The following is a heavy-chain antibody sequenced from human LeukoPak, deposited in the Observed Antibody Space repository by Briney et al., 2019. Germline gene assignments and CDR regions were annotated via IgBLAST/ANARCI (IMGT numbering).Heavy chain of an antibody. CDR2: IKSDGSET. CDR3: ARDVWCRLDY. J-gene: IGHJ4*02. CDR1: GFTFSNYW. V-gene: IGHV3-7*01. Sequence: PGGSLRLSCAASGFTFSNYWMGWVRQAPGKGLEYVANIKSDGSETYYVDSVKGRFTISRDNARNSLYLRVNSLRAEDTAVYYCARDVWCRLDYWGQGTLVPVSS. D-gene: IGHD4/OR15-4a*01.